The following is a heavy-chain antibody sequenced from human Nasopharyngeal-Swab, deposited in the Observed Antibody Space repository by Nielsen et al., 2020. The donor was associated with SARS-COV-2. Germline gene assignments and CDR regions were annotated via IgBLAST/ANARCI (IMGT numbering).Heavy chain of an antibody. CDR1: GVTFSSFW. CDR3: ARGSGPHGSWDY. CDR2: ISGDGSST. J-gene: IGHJ4*02. V-gene: IGHV3-74*01. Sequence: EYLKIYCVASGVTFSSFWMHWVRQDPGKGLVWISRISGDGSSTSYADSVKGRLTISRDNAKNTLYLQINTLTGEDTAVYYCARGSGPHGSWDYWGQGTLVTVSS. D-gene: IGHD6-19*01.